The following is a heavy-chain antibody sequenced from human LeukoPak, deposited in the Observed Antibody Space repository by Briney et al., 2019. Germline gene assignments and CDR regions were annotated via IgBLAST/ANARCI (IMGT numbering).Heavy chain of an antibody. D-gene: IGHD6-6*01. J-gene: IGHJ6*03. Sequence: ASMKVSCKASGYTFTGYYMHWVRQAPGQGLEWMGWINPNSGGTNYAQKFQGRVTMTRDTSISTAYMELSRLRSDDTAVYYCARGGYSSSSGYYYYMDVWGKGTTVTVSS. V-gene: IGHV1-2*02. CDR2: INPNSGGT. CDR1: GYTFTGYY. CDR3: ARGGYSSSSGYYYYMDV.